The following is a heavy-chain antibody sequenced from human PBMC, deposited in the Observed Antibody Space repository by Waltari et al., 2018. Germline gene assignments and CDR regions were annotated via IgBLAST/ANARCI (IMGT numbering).Heavy chain of an antibody. CDR3: AHRPGGGSGYWAFDY. J-gene: IGHJ4*02. CDR2: IYWNDDK. V-gene: IGHV2-5*01. CDR1: GFSLSTSGVG. Sequence: QITLKESGPTLVKPTQTLTLTCTFSGFSLSTSGVGVGWFRQPPGKALEWLALIYWNDDKRYSPSLKSRLTITKDTAKNQVVLTMTNMDPVDTATYYCAHRPGGGSGYWAFDYWGQGTLVTVSS. D-gene: IGHD3-22*01.